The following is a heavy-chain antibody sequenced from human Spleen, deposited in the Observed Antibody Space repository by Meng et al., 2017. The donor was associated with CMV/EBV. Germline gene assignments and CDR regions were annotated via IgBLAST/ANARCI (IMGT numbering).Heavy chain of an antibody. CDR1: FTFDDYG. CDR3: ARPSRSGAYFLNYFDY. J-gene: IGHJ4*02. Sequence: FTFDDYGMSWVRQAPGKGLEWVSGSNWNGGNTHYADSVKGRFTISRDNAKNSLYLEMNSLRAEDTAFYYCARPSRSGAYFLNYFDYWGPGVMVTVSS. V-gene: IGHV3-20*03. D-gene: IGHD3-10*01. CDR2: SNWNGGNT.